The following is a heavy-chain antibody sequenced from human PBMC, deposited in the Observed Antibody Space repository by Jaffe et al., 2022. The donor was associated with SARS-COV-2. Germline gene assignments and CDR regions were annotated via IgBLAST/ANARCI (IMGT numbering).Heavy chain of an antibody. Sequence: EVQLVESGGGLVQPGRSLRLSCTASGFTFGDYAMSWVRQAPGKGLEWVGFIRSKAYGGTTEYAASVKGRFTISRDDSKSIAYLQMNSLKTEDTAVYYCTRVRRSHYYDSSGPFDYWGQGTLVTVSS. CDR3: TRVRRSHYYDSSGPFDY. V-gene: IGHV3-49*04. J-gene: IGHJ4*02. CDR2: IRSKAYGGTT. CDR1: GFTFGDYA. D-gene: IGHD3-22*01.